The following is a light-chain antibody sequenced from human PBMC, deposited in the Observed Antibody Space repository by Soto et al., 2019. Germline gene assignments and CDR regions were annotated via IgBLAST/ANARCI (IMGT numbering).Light chain of an antibody. CDR2: GAS. J-gene: IGKJ1*01. Sequence: VMTQSPATLSVSKGERATLSCWASETVATNLAWYQQKPGQAPRLLISGASTRAAGISDRFRGSGSGTESTLTISSLRSEDSAIYYCQQYFEWPLMTFWQGTMVDI. CDR1: ETVATN. CDR3: QQYFEWPLMT. V-gene: IGKV3-15*01.